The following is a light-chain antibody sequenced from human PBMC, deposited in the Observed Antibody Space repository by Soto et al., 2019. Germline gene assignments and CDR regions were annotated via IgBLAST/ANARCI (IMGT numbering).Light chain of an antibody. V-gene: IGLV2-14*01. CDR2: DVS. CDR3: SSYTSSSTYVV. CDR1: SSDVGGYNY. Sequence: QSVLTQPASASGSPGQSITISCTGTSSDVGGYNYVSWYQQHPGKAPKLMIYDVSNRPSGVSNRFSGSKSGNTASLTICGLQAEDEADYYCSSYTSSSTYVVFGGGTKLTVL. J-gene: IGLJ2*01.